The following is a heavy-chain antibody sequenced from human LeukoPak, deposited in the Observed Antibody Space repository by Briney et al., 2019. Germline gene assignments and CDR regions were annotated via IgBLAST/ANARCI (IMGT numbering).Heavy chain of an antibody. V-gene: IGHV4-4*07. D-gene: IGHD1-26*01. Sequence: KPSETLSLTCAVYGGSFSGYYWSWIRQPAGKGLEWIGRIYTSGSTNYNPSLKSRVTMSVDTSKNQFSLKLSSVTAADTAVYYCARDYSGTYPGYFQHWGQGTLVTVSS. J-gene: IGHJ1*01. CDR2: IYTSGST. CDR1: GGSFSGYY. CDR3: ARDYSGTYPGYFQH.